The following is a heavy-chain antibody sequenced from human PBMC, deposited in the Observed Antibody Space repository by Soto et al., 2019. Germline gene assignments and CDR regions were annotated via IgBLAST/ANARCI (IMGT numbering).Heavy chain of an antibody. CDR2: TYYRSEWFT. D-gene: IGHD6-19*01. CDR1: GDSVSSRSAA. J-gene: IGHJ4*02. CDR3: ARAPFGSGWYVYYYDY. Sequence: QSPTLSLTCAISGDSVSSRSAAWNWIRQSPSRGLEWLGRTYYRSEWFTDYAVSVKSRITIKPDTSKNQLSLQLTSVTPEDTAVYYCARAPFGSGWYVYYYDYWGQGTLVTVSS. V-gene: IGHV6-1*01.